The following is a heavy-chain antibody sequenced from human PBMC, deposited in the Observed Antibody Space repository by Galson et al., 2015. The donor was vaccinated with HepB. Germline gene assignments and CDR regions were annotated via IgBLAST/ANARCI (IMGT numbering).Heavy chain of an antibody. CDR1: GFTFSSYS. Sequence: SLRLSCAASGFTFSSYSMNWVRQAPGKGLEWVSSISSSSSYIYYADSVKGRFTISRDNAKNSLYLQMNSLRAEDTAVYYCARVGGSSMVRGVIPLSYWGQGTLVTVSS. V-gene: IGHV3-21*01. CDR3: ARVGGSSMVRGVIPLSY. D-gene: IGHD3-10*01. CDR2: ISSSSSYI. J-gene: IGHJ4*02.